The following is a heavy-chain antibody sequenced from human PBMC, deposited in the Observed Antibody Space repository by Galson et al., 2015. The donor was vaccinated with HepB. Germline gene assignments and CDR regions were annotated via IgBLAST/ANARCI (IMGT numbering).Heavy chain of an antibody. CDR2: IKSKTDGGTT. Sequence: SLRLSCAASGFTFSNAWMSWVRQAPGKGLEWVGRIKSKTDGGTTEYAAPVKGRFTISRDDSKNTLYLQMNSLKTEDTAVYYCTHDFWSGYHYMDVWVKGTTVTVSS. CDR3: THDFWSGYHYMDV. CDR1: GFTFSNAW. J-gene: IGHJ6*03. V-gene: IGHV3-15*01. D-gene: IGHD3-3*01.